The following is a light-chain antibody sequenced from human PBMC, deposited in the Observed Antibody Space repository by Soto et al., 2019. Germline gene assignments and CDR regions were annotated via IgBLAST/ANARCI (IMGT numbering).Light chain of an antibody. CDR2: YAS. V-gene: IGKV1-33*01. Sequence: DIQMTQSPSSLSASVGDRVTITCQASQDISNYLNWYQQKPGKAPKLLIYYASNLETGVPSRFSGSGSGTDFTFTISSLQNEDIATYYCQQYDNLPLTFGGGTKVEIK. CDR1: QDISNY. J-gene: IGKJ4*01. CDR3: QQYDNLPLT.